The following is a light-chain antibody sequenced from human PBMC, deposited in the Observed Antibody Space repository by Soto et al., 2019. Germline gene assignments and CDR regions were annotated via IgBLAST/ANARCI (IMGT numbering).Light chain of an antibody. CDR1: QSVSSN. CDR2: GAS. Sequence: EIVMTQSPATLSVSPGERATLSCRASQSVSSNLAWYQQKPGQAPRLLIYGASTRATGIPARFSGSGSGTEVTLIITSLQSEDFAVYYCQQNNNWPPWTFGQGTKLEIK. J-gene: IGKJ2*02. CDR3: QQNNNWPPWT. V-gene: IGKV3-15*01.